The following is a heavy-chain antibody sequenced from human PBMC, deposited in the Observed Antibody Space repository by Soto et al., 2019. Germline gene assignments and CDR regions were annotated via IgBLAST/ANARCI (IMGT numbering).Heavy chain of an antibody. CDR2: IWYDGSKK. J-gene: IGHJ3*02. D-gene: IGHD6-13*01. Sequence: GGSLRLSCAASGFTFSSYGMHWVRQAPGKGLEWVAVIWYDGSKKYYADSVKGRFTISRDNSKNTLYLQMNSLRAENTAVYYCARDIAAAGTGAFDIWGQGTMVTVSS. CDR3: ARDIAAAGTGAFDI. CDR1: GFTFSSYG. V-gene: IGHV3-33*01.